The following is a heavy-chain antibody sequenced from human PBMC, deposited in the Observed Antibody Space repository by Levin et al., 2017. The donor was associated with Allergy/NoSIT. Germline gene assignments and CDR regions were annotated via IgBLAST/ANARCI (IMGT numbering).Heavy chain of an antibody. J-gene: IGHJ6*02. D-gene: IGHD2-2*01. CDR3: AKDPRYCSSTSCFPGRRNYYYYGMDV. CDR1: GFTFSSYG. Sequence: PGGSLRLSCAASGFTFSSYGMHWVRQAPGKGLEWVAVISYDGSNKYYADSVKGRFTISRDNSKNTLYLQMNSLRAEDTAVYYCAKDPRYCSSTSCFPGRRNYYYYGMDVWGQGTTVTVSS. CDR2: ISYDGSNK. V-gene: IGHV3-30*18.